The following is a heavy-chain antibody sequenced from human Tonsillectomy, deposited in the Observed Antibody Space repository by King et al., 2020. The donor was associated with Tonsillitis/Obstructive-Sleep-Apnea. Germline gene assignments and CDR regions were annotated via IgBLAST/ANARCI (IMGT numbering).Heavy chain of an antibody. J-gene: IGHJ6*03. Sequence: QLQESGPGLVKPSETLSLTCTVSGGSISSSSYYWGWIRQPPGKGLEWIGSIYYSGSTYYNPSLKSRVTISVDTSKNQFSLKLSSVTAADTAVYSCASVQSPGYYYYMDVWGKGTTVTVSS. CDR1: GGSISSSSYY. CDR3: ASVQSPGYYYYMDV. V-gene: IGHV4-39*01. CDR2: IYYSGST.